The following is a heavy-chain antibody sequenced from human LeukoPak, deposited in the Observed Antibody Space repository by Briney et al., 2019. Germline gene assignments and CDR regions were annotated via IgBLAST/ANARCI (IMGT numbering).Heavy chain of an antibody. CDR3: ARDSNSGGINASMRYYYYGMDV. Sequence: PSETLSLTCTVSGGSISSYYWSWIRQPPGKGLEWIGYIYYSGSTNYNPSLKSRVTISVDTSKNQFSLELSSVTAADTAVYYCARDSNSGGINASMRYYYYGMDVWGQGTTVTVSS. CDR2: IYYSGST. J-gene: IGHJ6*02. D-gene: IGHD1-26*01. V-gene: IGHV4-59*01. CDR1: GGSISSYY.